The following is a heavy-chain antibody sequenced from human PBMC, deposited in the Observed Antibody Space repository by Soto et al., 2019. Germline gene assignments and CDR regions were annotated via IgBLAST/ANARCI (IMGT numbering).Heavy chain of an antibody. V-gene: IGHV3-74*01. J-gene: IGHJ4*02. D-gene: IGHD2-15*01. Sequence: LRLSCAASGFTFSSYWMHWVRQVPGKGLVWVSRINTDGSITSHADSVKGRFTISRDNAKNTLYLQMNSLRADDTAVYYCTRDSGGRDAYWGQGALVTVSS. CDR3: TRDSGGRDAY. CDR1: GFTFSSYW. CDR2: INTDGSIT.